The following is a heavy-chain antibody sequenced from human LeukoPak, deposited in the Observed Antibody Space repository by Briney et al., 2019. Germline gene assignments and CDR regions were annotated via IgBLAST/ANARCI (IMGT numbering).Heavy chain of an antibody. Sequence: ASVKVSCKASGYTFTSYDINWARQATGQGLEWMGWMNPNSGNTGYAQKFQGRVTMTRNTSISTAYMELSSLRSEDTAVYYCARVKSLETGGTGEFDYWGQGTLVTVSS. CDR2: MNPNSGNT. J-gene: IGHJ4*02. CDR1: GYTFTSYD. CDR3: ARVKSLETGGTGEFDY. D-gene: IGHD1-1*01. V-gene: IGHV1-8*01.